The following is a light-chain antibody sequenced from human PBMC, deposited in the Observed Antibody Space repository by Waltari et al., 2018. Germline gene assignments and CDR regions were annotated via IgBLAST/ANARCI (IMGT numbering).Light chain of an antibody. CDR2: GAS. J-gene: IGKJ4*01. V-gene: IGKV1-17*01. CDR3: LQHNSYPPT. CDR1: QDIRNG. Sequence: DIQMTQSPSSLSASVGDRLNITCRASQDIRNGLGWYQQKPGEAPKRLIYGASSLQSGVPSRFSGSASGTEFTLTISSLQPEDFATYFCLQHNSYPPTFGGGTKVEIQ.